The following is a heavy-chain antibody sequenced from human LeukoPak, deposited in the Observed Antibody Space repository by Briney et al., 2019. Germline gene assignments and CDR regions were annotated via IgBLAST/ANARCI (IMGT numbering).Heavy chain of an antibody. CDR2: ISYDGSNK. D-gene: IGHD2-8*01. CDR3: AKDPISGLMVYAIQNWFDP. Sequence: GGSLRLSCAASGFTFSSYAMHWVRQAPGKGLEWVAVISYDGSNKYYADSVKGRFTISRDNSKNTLCLQMNSLRAEDTAVYYCAKDPISGLMVYAIQNWFDPWGQGTLVTVSS. J-gene: IGHJ5*02. CDR1: GFTFSSYA. V-gene: IGHV3-30*04.